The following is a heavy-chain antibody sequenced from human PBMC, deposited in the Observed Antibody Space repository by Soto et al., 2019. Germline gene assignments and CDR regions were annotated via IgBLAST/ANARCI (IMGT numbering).Heavy chain of an antibody. CDR1: GFTFSSYS. V-gene: IGHV3-48*01. CDR3: ARVSYGEGPRAPYYYYYMDV. Sequence: EVQLVESGGGLVQPGGSLRLSCAASGFTFSSYSMNWVRQAPGKGLEWVSYISSSSTIYYAASVKGRFTISRDNAKNSLYLQMNSLRAEDTAVYYCARVSYGEGPRAPYYYYYMDVWGKGTTVTVSS. J-gene: IGHJ6*03. CDR2: ISSSSTI. D-gene: IGHD4-17*01.